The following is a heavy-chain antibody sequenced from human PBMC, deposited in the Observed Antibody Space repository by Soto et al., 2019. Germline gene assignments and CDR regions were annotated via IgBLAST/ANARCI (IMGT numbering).Heavy chain of an antibody. D-gene: IGHD6-6*01. V-gene: IGHV3-30-3*01. CDR1: GFTFSSYA. CDR2: ISYDGSNK. J-gene: IGHJ4*02. CDR3: ARDSSSSRGYFDY. Sequence: QVQLVESGGGVVQPGRSLRLSCAASGFTFSSYAMHWVRKAPGKGLEWVAVISYDGSNKYYADSVKGRFTISRDNSKNTLYLQMNSLRAEDTAVYYCARDSSSSRGYFDYWGQGTLVTVSS.